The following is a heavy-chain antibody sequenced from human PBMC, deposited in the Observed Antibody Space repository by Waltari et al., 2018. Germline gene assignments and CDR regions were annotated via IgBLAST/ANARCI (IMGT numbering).Heavy chain of an antibody. CDR3: ATLAARRAH. V-gene: IGHV3-48*01. Sequence: EVQLVESGGGLVQPGGSLRLSCAASGFTFSSYSMNWVRQAPGKGLEWVSYISSSSSTIYYADSVKGRFTISRDNAKNSLYLQMNSLRAEDTAVYYCATLAARRAHWGQGTLVTVSS. J-gene: IGHJ4*02. CDR2: ISSSSSTI. CDR1: GFTFSSYS. D-gene: IGHD6-6*01.